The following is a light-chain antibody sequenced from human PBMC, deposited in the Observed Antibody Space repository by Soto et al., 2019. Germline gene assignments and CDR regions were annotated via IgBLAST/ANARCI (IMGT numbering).Light chain of an antibody. V-gene: IGKV3-15*01. J-gene: IGKJ1*01. CDR2: DTS. CDR3: QHYNNWPPGRT. Sequence: ETVMTQSPGTLSVSLGERATLSCRASQSVSIHLAWYQQKPGQAPRLLIYDTSTRATGIPARFSGSGSGTEFTLTISSLQSEDSALYYCQHYNNWPPGRTFGQGTKVDIK. CDR1: QSVSIH.